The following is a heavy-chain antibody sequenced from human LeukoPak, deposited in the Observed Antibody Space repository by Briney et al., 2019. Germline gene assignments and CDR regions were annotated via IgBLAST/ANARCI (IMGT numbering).Heavy chain of an antibody. CDR1: GFTFSHYW. Sequence: GGSLRLSCAASGFTFSHYWMTWLRQAPGKGLEWVANIKQDGSEKYYVDSVKGRFAISRDDAKNSLYLQMNSLRAEDTALYYCARHLQWTFDYWGQGTLVTVSS. CDR3: ARHLQWTFDY. CDR2: IKQDGSEK. D-gene: IGHD4-11*01. V-gene: IGHV3-7*01. J-gene: IGHJ4*02.